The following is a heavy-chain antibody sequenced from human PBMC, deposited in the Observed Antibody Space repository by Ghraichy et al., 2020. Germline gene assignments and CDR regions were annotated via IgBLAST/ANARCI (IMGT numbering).Heavy chain of an antibody. V-gene: IGHV3-30-3*01. J-gene: IGHJ4*02. Sequence: GSLNISCAASGFTFSSYAMHWVRQAPGKGLEWVAVDGHSKYYADSVKGRFTVSRDNSKNTLYLQMNSLRAEDTAVYYCARERREATIMLGDYWGRGTLVTVSS. CDR2: DGHSK. CDR3: ARERREATIMLGDY. D-gene: IGHD1-26*01. CDR1: GFTFSSYA.